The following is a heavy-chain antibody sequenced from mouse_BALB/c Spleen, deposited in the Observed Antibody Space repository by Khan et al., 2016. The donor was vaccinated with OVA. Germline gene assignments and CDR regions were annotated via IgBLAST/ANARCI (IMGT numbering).Heavy chain of an antibody. CDR2: IYPGSGST. D-gene: IGHD1-1*01. V-gene: IGHV1-77*01. CDR1: GYTFTDYV. J-gene: IGHJ3*01. CDR3: ARGGYSVFAY. Sequence: QLQQSGPELVKPGASVKMSCKASGYTFTDYVINWVKQRTGQGLEWIGDIYPGSGSTYYNEKFKGKAKLTADKSSNTAYMQLSSPTFEDSAGYFCARGGYSVFAYWGQGTLVTVSA.